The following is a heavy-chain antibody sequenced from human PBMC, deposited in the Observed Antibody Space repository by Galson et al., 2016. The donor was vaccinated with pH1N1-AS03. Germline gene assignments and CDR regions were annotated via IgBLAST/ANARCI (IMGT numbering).Heavy chain of an antibody. CDR2: IYSSGVT. J-gene: IGHJ1*01. CDR3: ARGPPFSP. Sequence: TLSLTCAVSGDSIKSDTHSWNWIRQSPGKGLEWLGYIYSSGVTESNPSLRSRVSITIDTSKNEFSLKTTSVTAADTAVYYCARGPPFSPWCQGTLVTVSS. CDR1: GDSIKSDTHS. V-gene: IGHV4-30-2*06.